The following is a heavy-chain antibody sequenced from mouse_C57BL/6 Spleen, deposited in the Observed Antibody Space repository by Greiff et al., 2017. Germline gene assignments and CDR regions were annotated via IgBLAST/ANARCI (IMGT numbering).Heavy chain of an antibody. V-gene: IGHV1-80*01. J-gene: IGHJ4*01. CDR2: IYPGGGDT. CDR3: ARDGLDYAMDY. Sequence: LEESGAELVRPGASVKISCKASGYAFSSYGMSWVKQRTGKGLEWIGQIYPGGGDTNYNGKFKGKATLTADKSSSTAYMQLRSRTSEDSAVYFCARDGLDYAMDYWGQGTSVTVSS. D-gene: IGHD2-3*01. CDR1: GYAFSSYG.